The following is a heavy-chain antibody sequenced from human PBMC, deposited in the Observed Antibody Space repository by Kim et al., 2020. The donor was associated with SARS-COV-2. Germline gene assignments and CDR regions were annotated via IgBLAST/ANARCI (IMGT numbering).Heavy chain of an antibody. J-gene: IGHJ4*02. CDR1: GGFISSSYV. V-gene: IGHV4-39*01. CDR2: ISYRGST. CDR3: ASHVAVWRRFDY. Sequence: SETLSLTCTVSGGFISSSYVWGWIRQPPETGLEWIASISYRGSTYYNPSLKSRFTISVDTSKNQFYLQLASVTAADTAIYYCASHVAVWRRFDYWGQGSLVTVSS.